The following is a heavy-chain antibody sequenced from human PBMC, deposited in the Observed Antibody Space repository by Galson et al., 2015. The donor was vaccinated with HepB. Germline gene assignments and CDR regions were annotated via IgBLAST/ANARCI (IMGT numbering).Heavy chain of an antibody. CDR2: SYWNDAK. D-gene: IGHD6-13*01. CDR1: ELSLNTSGVA. V-gene: IGHV2-5*01. J-gene: IGHJ2*01. Sequence: PALVKPTQTLTLTFTVSELSLNTSGVAVGWVRQPPGKALEWLALSYWNDAKRHSPSLKGKRTITQGTSKNQVVLPMTTMDPVDTATYFCAHLPGRGAAVPWYFDLWGRGTLVTVSS. CDR3: AHLPGRGAAVPWYFDL.